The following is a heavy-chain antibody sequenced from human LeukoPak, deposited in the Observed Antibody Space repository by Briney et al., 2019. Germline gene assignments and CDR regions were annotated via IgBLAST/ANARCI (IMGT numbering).Heavy chain of an antibody. D-gene: IGHD6-19*01. CDR3: ARGSVGSGWAFDY. CDR2: INHSGST. Sequence: SETLSLTCAVYGGSFSGYYWSWIRQPPGKGLEWIGEINHSGSTNSNPSLKSRVTISVDTSKNQFSLKLSSVTAADTAVYYCARGSVGSGWAFDYWGQGTLVTVSS. V-gene: IGHV4-34*01. CDR1: GGSFSGYY. J-gene: IGHJ4*02.